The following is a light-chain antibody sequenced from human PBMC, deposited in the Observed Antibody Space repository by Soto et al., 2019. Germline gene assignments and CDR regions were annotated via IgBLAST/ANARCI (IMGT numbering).Light chain of an antibody. Sequence: EIVLTQSPGTLSLSPGERATLSCRASQSVGSDYLAWYQQKPGQAPRILIFGASGRATGIPARFSGSGSRTDFTLTISRLEPEDFAVYYCQQYGSLSWTFGQGNKVDI. CDR2: GAS. V-gene: IGKV3-20*01. CDR1: QSVGSDY. J-gene: IGKJ1*01. CDR3: QQYGSLSWT.